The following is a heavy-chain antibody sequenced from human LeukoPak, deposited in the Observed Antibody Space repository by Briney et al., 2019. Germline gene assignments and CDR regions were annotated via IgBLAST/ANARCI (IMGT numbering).Heavy chain of an antibody. J-gene: IGHJ4*02. CDR1: GFTFSSYS. Sequence: PGGALRLSCAASGFTFSSYSMNWVRQAPGKGLEWGSSISSSSSYIYYADSVKGRFTISRDNAKNSLYLQMNSLRAEDTAVYYCARGISPRVTTVTSFNYWGQGTLVTVSS. CDR3: ARGISPRVTTVTSFNY. CDR2: ISSSSSYI. V-gene: IGHV3-21*01. D-gene: IGHD4-17*01.